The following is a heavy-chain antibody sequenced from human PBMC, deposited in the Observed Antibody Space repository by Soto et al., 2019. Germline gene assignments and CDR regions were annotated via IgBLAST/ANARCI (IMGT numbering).Heavy chain of an antibody. Sequence: SETLSLTCAVYGGSFSGYYWSWIRQPPGKGLEWIGEINHSGSTNYNPSLKSRVTISVDTSKNQFSLKLSSVTAADTAVYYCARDFYQKSKLRFLAMDVWGKGTTVTVSS. J-gene: IGHJ6*03. CDR2: INHSGST. CDR1: GGSFSGYY. V-gene: IGHV4-34*01. CDR3: ARDFYQKSKLRFLAMDV. D-gene: IGHD3-3*01.